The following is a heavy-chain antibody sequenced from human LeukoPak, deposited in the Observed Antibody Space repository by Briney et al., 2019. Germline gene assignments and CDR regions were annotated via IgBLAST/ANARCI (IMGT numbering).Heavy chain of an antibody. Sequence: SETLSLTCTVSGGSISGYYWSWIRQPPGRGLEWIGYIYYTGSTNYNPSLKSRVTISIDTSKNQFSLRLSSVTAAGTAVYYCAASGLNYDINYWGQGTLVTVSS. CDR1: GGSISGYY. D-gene: IGHD3-9*01. CDR2: IYYTGST. CDR3: AASGLNYDINY. V-gene: IGHV4-59*01. J-gene: IGHJ4*02.